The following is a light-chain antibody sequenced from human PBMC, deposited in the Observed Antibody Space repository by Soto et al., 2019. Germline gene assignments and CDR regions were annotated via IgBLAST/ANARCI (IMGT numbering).Light chain of an antibody. CDR2: STS. CDR1: QSISKY. CDR3: QQRSIWPLT. Sequence: DIQMTQSPSSLSASVGDRVTLTCRATQSISKYLNWYQQKPGKAPNLLIYSTSTLQSGVPARFSGSRSGTDFTLTISSLEPEDFAVYYCQQRSIWPLTFGGGTKVDIK. V-gene: IGKV1-39*01. J-gene: IGKJ4*01.